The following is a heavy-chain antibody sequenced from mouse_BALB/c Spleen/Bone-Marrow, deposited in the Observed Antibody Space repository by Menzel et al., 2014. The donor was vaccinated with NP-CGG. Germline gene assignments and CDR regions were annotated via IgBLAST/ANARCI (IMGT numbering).Heavy chain of an antibody. CDR1: GYSFTGYY. J-gene: IGHJ3*01. CDR2: ISCYNGAT. D-gene: IGHD1-1*02. V-gene: IGHV1S34*01. CDR3: AKGGSYGFAY. Sequence: LVKTGASVKISCKASGYSFTGYYMHWVKQSHGKSLEWIGYISCYNGATSYNQKFKGKATFTVDTSSSTAYMQFNSLASEDSAVYYCAKGGSYGFAYWGQGTLVTVSA.